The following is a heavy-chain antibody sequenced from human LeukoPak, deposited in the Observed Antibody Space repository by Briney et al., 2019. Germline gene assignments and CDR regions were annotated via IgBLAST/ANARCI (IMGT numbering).Heavy chain of an antibody. V-gene: IGHV3-30*02. CDR1: GFTFSSYG. CDR3: ARRRYCSSTSCPEYFQH. J-gene: IGHJ1*01. Sequence: GGSLRLSCAASGFTFSSYGMHWVRQAPGKGLEWVAFIRYDGSNKYYADSVKGRFTISRDNSKNTLYLQMNSLRAEDTAVYYCARRRYCSSTSCPEYFQHWGQGTLVTVSP. D-gene: IGHD2-2*01. CDR2: IRYDGSNK.